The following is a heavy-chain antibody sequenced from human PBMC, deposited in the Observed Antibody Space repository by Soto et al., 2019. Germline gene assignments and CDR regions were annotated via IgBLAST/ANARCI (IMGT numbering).Heavy chain of an antibody. V-gene: IGHV3-48*02. D-gene: IGHD3-22*01. CDR2: ITSSSSTI. CDR1: GFTFSSYS. Sequence: GGSLRLSCAASGFTFSSYSMNWVRQAPGKGLEWVSYITSSSSTIYYADSVKGRFTISRDNAKNSLYLQMNSLRDEDTAVYYCASVSRITMIVVVFSCMDVWGQGTTVTVSS. J-gene: IGHJ6*02. CDR3: ASVSRITMIVVVFSCMDV.